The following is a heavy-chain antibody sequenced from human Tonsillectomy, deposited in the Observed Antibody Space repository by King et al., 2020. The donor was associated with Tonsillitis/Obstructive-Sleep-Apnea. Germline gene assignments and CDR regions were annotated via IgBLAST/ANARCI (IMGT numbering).Heavy chain of an antibody. Sequence: VQLVESGGGLVQPGGSLRLSCAASGFTFSSYDMHWVRQATGKGLEWVSAIGTAGDTYYPGSVKGRFTISRENARNSFYLQMNSLRAGDTAVYYCARAPGGSDYFDYWGQGTLVTVSS. J-gene: IGHJ4*02. CDR3: ARAPGGSDYFDY. V-gene: IGHV3-13*01. D-gene: IGHD1-26*01. CDR2: IGTAGDT. CDR1: GFTFSSYD.